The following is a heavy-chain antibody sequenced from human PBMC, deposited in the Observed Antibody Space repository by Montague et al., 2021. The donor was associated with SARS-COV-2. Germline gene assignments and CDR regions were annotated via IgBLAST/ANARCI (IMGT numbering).Heavy chain of an antibody. Sequence: SETLSLTCDVYGGSFSSYWSWIRQPPGRSLERVGQISHGGGTNXXPSLXXXVTISVDTSKNQVSLKLSSVTAADPAVYYCASHCGGGRCYFGMDVWGQGTTVTVSS. CDR1: GGSFSSY. D-gene: IGHD2-15*01. CDR3: ASHCGGGRCYFGMDV. CDR2: ISHGGGT. J-gene: IGHJ6*02. V-gene: IGHV4-34*01.